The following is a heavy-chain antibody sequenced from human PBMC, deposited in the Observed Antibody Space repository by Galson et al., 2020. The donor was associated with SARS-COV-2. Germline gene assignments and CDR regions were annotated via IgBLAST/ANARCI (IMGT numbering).Heavy chain of an antibody. CDR2: IHTGGST. CDR1: GGSISGNYY. Sequence: SETLSLTCTVSGGSISGNYYWSWIRQPAGKGLEWIGRIHTGGSTKYSPSLKSRVTISADTSKTQFSLKLSSVTAADTAVYYCARDFTYCSGGDCYEYLQQWGQGTLVTVSS. D-gene: IGHD2-15*01. CDR3: ARDFTYCSGGDCYEYLQQ. V-gene: IGHV4-61*02. J-gene: IGHJ1*01.